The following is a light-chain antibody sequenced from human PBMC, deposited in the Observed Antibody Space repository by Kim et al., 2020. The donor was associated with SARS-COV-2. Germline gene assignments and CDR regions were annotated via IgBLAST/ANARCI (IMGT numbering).Light chain of an antibody. CDR3: SSYAGSNNQGV. V-gene: IGLV2-8*01. CDR2: EVS. Sequence: QSVTISCTGTSSDVGGYNYVSWYQQHPGKAPKLMIYEVSKRPSGVPDRFSGSKSGNTASLTVSGLQAEDEADYYCSSYAGSNNQGVFGGGTKLTVL. CDR1: SSDVGGYNY. J-gene: IGLJ3*02.